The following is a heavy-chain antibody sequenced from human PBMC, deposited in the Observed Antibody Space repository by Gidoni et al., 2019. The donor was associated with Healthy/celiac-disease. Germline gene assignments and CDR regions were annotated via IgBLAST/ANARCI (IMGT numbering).Heavy chain of an antibody. D-gene: IGHD3-10*01. CDR1: GFTFSSYS. J-gene: IGHJ6*02. CDR2: ISSSSSYI. CDR3: AREGGYGSGSYDYYYYGMDV. Sequence: EVQLVESGGGLVKPGGSLRLSCAASGFTFSSYSMNWVRQAPGKGLEWVSSISSSSSYIYYADSVKGRFTISRDNAKNSLYLQMNSLGAEDTAVYYCAREGGYGSGSYDYYYYGMDVWGQGTTVTVSS. V-gene: IGHV3-21*01.